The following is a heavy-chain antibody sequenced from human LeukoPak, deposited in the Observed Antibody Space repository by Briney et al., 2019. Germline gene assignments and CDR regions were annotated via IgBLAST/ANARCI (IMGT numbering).Heavy chain of an antibody. CDR1: GFTFDDYG. V-gene: IGHV3-20*04. CDR2: INWNGGST. J-gene: IGHJ4*02. Sequence: GGSLRLSCAASGFTFDDYGMSWVRQAPGKGLEWVSGINWNGGSTGYADSVKGRFTISRDNAKNSLYLQMNSLRAEDTALYYCAIGYDSSGYYYGLDYWGQGTLVTVSS. D-gene: IGHD3-22*01. CDR3: AIGYDSSGYYYGLDY.